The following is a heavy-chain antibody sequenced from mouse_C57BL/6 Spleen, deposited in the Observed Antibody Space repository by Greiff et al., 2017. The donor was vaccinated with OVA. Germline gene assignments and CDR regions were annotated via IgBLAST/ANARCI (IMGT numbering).Heavy chain of an antibody. CDR2: IYPGDGDT. J-gene: IGHJ2*01. D-gene: IGHD3-3*01. CDR1: GYAFSSSW. Sequence: VQLQQSGPELVKPGASVKISCKASGYAFSSSWMNWVKQRPGKGLEWIGRIYPGDGDTNYNGKFKGKATLTADKSSSTAYMQLSSLTSEDSAVYFCARGGTRFDYWGQGTTLTVSS. V-gene: IGHV1-82*01. CDR3: ARGGTRFDY.